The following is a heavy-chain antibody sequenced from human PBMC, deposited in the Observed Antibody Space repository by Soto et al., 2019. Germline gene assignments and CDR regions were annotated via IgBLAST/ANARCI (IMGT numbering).Heavy chain of an antibody. D-gene: IGHD2-15*01. CDR3: TTGSVEGI. V-gene: IGHV3-15*07. J-gene: IGHJ6*02. CDR1: GXSFNEAW. CDR2: IKTSAGGGAT. Sequence: EVQLVESAGGLVKPGGSLRLSCVXSGXSFNEAWMNWVRQAPGQGLEWVGRIKTSAGGGATNYAAPGQGRFTISRDDSKNTLYLHMNSLRTEDTAIYYCTTGSVEGIWGQGTTVIVSS.